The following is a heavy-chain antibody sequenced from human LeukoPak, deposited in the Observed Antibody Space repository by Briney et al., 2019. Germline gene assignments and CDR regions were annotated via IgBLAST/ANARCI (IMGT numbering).Heavy chain of an antibody. D-gene: IGHD3-22*01. V-gene: IGHV1-69*13. CDR1: GGTFSNYA. Sequence: SVKVSCKASGGTFSNYAINWVRQAPGPGLEWMGWIIPLFGTANYAQKFQGRVTITPDESTSTVYMELKSLKSEDRAVYYCARGWDYDSGGRPTAYVYWGQGTLVTVSS. CDR2: IIPLFGTA. J-gene: IGHJ4*02. CDR3: ARGWDYDSGGRPTAYVY.